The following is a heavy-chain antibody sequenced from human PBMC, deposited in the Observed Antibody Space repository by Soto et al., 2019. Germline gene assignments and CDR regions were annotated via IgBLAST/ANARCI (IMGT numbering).Heavy chain of an antibody. Sequence: QVQLVESGGGVVQPGRSLRLSCAASGFIFSRYDMHWLRQAPGKGLEWVTLISSDGSNKYYADSVKGRFTISRDNSKNTLYLQMSSLRAEDAAMYYCATVGSSWFEGAFDIWGQGTMVTVSS. CDR3: ATVGSSWFEGAFDI. D-gene: IGHD6-13*01. V-gene: IGHV3-30*03. CDR1: GFIFSRYD. CDR2: ISSDGSNK. J-gene: IGHJ3*02.